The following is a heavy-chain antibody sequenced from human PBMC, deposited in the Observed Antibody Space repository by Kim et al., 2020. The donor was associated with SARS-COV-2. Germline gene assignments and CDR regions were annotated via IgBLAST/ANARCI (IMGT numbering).Heavy chain of an antibody. CDR1: GFTFSSYS. CDR2: ISSSSSTI. V-gene: IGHV3-48*04. D-gene: IGHD3-10*01. J-gene: IGHJ4*01. Sequence: GGSLRLSCAASGFTFSSYSMNWVRQAPGKGLEWVSYISSSSSTIYYADYVKGRFTISRDNAKNSLYLQMNSLRAEDTAVYYCARGGGLLWFGELLDYWG. CDR3: ARGGGLLWFGELLDY.